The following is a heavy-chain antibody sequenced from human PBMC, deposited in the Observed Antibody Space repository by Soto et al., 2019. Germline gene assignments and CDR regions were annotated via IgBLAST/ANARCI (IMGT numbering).Heavy chain of an antibody. V-gene: IGHV3-23*01. Sequence: VRLLESGGGLVQPGGSLRLSCVVSGFTFPNHGVTWVRQVPGKGLEWVCGFSGGSGTTHYADRVRGRFTISRDDPRQTVYLQMNSLGADDTAVYYCVRWNGFGDFWGQRTLVTVSS. D-gene: IGHD1-1*01. J-gene: IGHJ4*02. CDR1: GFTFPNHG. CDR3: VRWNGFGDF. CDR2: FSGGSGTT.